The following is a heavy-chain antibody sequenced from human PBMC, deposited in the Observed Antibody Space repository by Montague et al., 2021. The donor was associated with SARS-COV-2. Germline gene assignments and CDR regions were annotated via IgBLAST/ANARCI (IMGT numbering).Heavy chain of an antibody. CDR1: GGSISGHY. V-gene: IGHV4-59*11. Sequence: SETLSLTCRGSGGSISGHYWSWIRQPAGKGLEWIGNFDHSGNTKYNPSLKSRATISVDTSKNQFALRLSSVTAADTAVYYCAREFRIELWQTNWYFGLWGRGTLVTVSS. D-gene: IGHD3-16*01. CDR3: AREFRIELWQTNWYFGL. CDR2: FDHSGNT. J-gene: IGHJ2*01.